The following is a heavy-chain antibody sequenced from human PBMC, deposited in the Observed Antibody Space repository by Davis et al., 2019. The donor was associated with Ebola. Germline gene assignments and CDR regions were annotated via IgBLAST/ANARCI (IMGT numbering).Heavy chain of an antibody. D-gene: IGHD6-19*01. CDR2: INHSGST. CDR3: ARGGGWLVRDY. V-gene: IGHV4-34*01. Sequence: SETLSLTCAVSGGSISSGGYYWSWIRQPPGKGLEWIGEINHSGSTNYNPSLKSRVTISVDTSKNQFSLKLSSVTAADTAVYYCARGGGWLVRDYWGQGTLVTVSS. CDR1: GGSISSGGYY. J-gene: IGHJ4*02.